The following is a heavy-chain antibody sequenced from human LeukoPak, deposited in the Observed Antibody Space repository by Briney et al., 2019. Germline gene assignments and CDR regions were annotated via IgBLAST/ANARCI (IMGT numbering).Heavy chain of an antibody. CDR1: GGSISSSSYY. CDR3: ARGPHCSGDSCYSPAFDY. J-gene: IGHJ4*02. Sequence: PSETLSLTCTVSGGSISSSSYYWGWIRQPPGKGLEWIGSIYYSGSTYYNPSLKSRVTISVDTSKNQFSLELSSVTAADTAVFYCARGPHCSGDSCYSPAFDYWGQGTLVTVSS. V-gene: IGHV4-39*07. CDR2: IYYSGST. D-gene: IGHD2-15*01.